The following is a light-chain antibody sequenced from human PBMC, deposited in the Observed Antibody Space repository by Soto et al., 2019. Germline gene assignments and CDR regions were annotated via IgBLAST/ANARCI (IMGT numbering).Light chain of an antibody. V-gene: IGLV2-14*01. J-gene: IGLJ2*01. Sequence: QSVLTQPASVSGSPGQSITISCTGTSSDVGGDNDVSWYQQHPGTAPKLLIYGDSNRPSGVSNRFSGSKSGNTASLTISGLQAEDEADYYCRSYTSSRTAVVFGGGTKLTVL. CDR3: RSYTSSRTAVV. CDR1: SSDVGGDND. CDR2: GDS.